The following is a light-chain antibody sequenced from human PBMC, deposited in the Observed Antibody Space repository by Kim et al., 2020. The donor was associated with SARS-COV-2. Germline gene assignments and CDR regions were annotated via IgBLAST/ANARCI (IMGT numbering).Light chain of an antibody. CDR1: QDISRY. CDR3: QQYDNLPIT. CDR2: DAS. J-gene: IGKJ5*01. Sequence: AAVEDRVAITCQASQDISRYVNCDQQKPGKAPKLLIYDASNLETGVPSRFSGSGSGTDFTFTMSSLQPEIIATYYCQQYDNLPITFGQGTRLEIK. V-gene: IGKV1-33*01.